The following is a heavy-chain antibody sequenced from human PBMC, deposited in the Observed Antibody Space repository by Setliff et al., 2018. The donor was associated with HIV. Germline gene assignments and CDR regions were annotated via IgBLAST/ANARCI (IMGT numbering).Heavy chain of an antibody. CDR3: ARQQHSSDLKIWNY. D-gene: IGHD6-19*01. CDR1: GGSISGSNYY. V-gene: IGHV4-39*01. Sequence: PSETLSLTCTVSGGSISGSNYYWGWIRQPPGKGLEWVGSIYYSGSTYYSPSLKGRVTISVDTSKNQLSLTLTSVTAADTAVYYCARQQHSSDLKIWNYWGQGTLVTSPQ. J-gene: IGHJ4*02. CDR2: IYYSGST.